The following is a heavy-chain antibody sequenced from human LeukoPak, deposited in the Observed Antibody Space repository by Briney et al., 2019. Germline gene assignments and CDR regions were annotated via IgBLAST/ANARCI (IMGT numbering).Heavy chain of an antibody. CDR2: IIPNFNTA. J-gene: IGHJ4*02. V-gene: IGHV1-69*13. CDR3: AKSDIVATIPSGFDY. D-gene: IGHD5-12*01. CDR1: GGTFSSYA. Sequence: GASVKVSCKASGGTFSSYAINWVRQAPGQGLEWMGEIIPNFNTANYAQKFQGRVTVTADESTSTAYMELSSLRSEDTAVYYCAKSDIVATIPSGFDYWGQGTLVTVSS.